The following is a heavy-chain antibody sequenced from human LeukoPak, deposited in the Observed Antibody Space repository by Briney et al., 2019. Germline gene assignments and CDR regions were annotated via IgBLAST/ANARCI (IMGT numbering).Heavy chain of an antibody. Sequence: GGSLRLSCAASGFTFSSYWISWVRQAPGKGLEWVANIKQDGSEKYYVDSVKGRFTISRDNAKNSLYLQMNSLRAEDTAVYYCARSLELVPGPESWFDPWGQGTLVTVSS. CDR1: GFTFSSYW. CDR3: ARSLELVPGPESWFDP. V-gene: IGHV3-7*01. J-gene: IGHJ5*02. CDR2: IKQDGSEK. D-gene: IGHD6-13*01.